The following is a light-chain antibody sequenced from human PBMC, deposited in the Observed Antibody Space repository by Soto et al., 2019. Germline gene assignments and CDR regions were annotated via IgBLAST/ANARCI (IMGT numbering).Light chain of an antibody. CDR1: SSDVGGYNL. CDR3: CSYASSNTYV. J-gene: IGLJ1*01. V-gene: IGLV2-23*02. Sequence: QSVLTQPASVSGSPGQSITISCTGTSSDVGGYNLVSWYQQHPGKAPKLMIYEVTKQPSGVSNRFSGSKSGNTASLTISGLQAEDEADYYGCSYASSNTYVFGTGTKVTVL. CDR2: EVT.